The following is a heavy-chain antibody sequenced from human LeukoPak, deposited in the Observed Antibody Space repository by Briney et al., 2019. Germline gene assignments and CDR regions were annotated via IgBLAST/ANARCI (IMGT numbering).Heavy chain of an antibody. CDR2: TSDRGDYT. CDR3: AKKAQYNGTSPLDY. V-gene: IGHV3-23*01. CDR1: GFTFTSYS. D-gene: IGHD1-26*01. Sequence: GGSLRLSCAASGFTFTSYSMSWVRQAPGKGLEWVSGTSDRGDYTYYADSVKGRFTISRDNSKNTLYLQMNSLRAEDTALYFCAKKAQYNGTSPLDYWGQGTLVTVSS. J-gene: IGHJ4*02.